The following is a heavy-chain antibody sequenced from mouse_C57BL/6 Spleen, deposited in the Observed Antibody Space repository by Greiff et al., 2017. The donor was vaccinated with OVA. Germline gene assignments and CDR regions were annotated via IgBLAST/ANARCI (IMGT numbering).Heavy chain of an antibody. CDR1: GYTFTSYW. CDR3: ARDAYGSSLFAY. D-gene: IGHD1-1*01. Sequence: QVQLKQPGTELVKPGASVKLSCKASGYTFTSYWMHWVKQRPGQGLEWIGNINPSNGGTNYNEKFKSKATLTVDKSSSTAYMQLSSLTSEDSAVYYCARDAYGSSLFAYWGQGTLVTVSA. J-gene: IGHJ3*01. CDR2: INPSNGGT. V-gene: IGHV1-53*01.